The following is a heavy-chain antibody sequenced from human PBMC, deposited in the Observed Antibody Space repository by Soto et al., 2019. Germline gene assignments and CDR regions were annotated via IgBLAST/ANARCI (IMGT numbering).Heavy chain of an antibody. D-gene: IGHD2-21*01. CDR1: GFTISTFA. J-gene: IGHJ4*02. CDR2: MTGSGATI. Sequence: GGSLRLSCAASGFTISTFAMTWVRQAPGKGLESVCGMTGSGATIHYADSVRGRFTISKDNSKNVLFLQMDHLRDEDTAIFYCAKDAVYNDGLWLMDSWGQGTLVTVSS. CDR3: AKDAVYNDGLWLMDS. V-gene: IGHV3-23*01.